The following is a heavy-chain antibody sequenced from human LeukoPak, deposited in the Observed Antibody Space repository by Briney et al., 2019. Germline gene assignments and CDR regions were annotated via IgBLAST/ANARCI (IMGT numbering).Heavy chain of an antibody. CDR2: ISDSAGSR. Sequence: GGSLRLSCAASGFTFSSYWMHWVRQAPGKGLEWVSAISDSAGSRYYGDSVKGRFTISRDNSKNTLYLQMNSLRAEDTAVYYCAKTSGKSWYPLDYWGQGTLVTVSS. CDR1: GFTFSSYW. CDR3: AKTSGKSWYPLDY. J-gene: IGHJ4*02. D-gene: IGHD4-23*01. V-gene: IGHV3-23*01.